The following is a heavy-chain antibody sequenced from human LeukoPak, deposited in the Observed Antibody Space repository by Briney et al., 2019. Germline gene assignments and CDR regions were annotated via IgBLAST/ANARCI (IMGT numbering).Heavy chain of an antibody. D-gene: IGHD3-10*01. CDR3: ARSGGSGSLYFDY. V-gene: IGHV1-2*02. CDR2: INPNSGGT. Sequence: ASVXXXXXXSXYTFTGYYXHWVRQAPGQGGEGMGWINPNSGGTNYAQKFQGRVTINRETSMSTDYMEMSRVRDEDTAVYYCARSGGSGSLYFDYWGQGTLVTVSS. J-gene: IGHJ4*02. CDR1: XYTFTGYY.